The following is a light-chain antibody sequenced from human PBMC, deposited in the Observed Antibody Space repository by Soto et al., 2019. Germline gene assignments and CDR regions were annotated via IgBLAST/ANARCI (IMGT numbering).Light chain of an antibody. V-gene: IGKV1-8*01. CDR2: AAS. CDR1: QNVSSY. J-gene: IGKJ1*01. CDR3: QQYYNSPPWT. Sequence: AIRTTQSPSSFSASTGDRVTIACRASQNVSSYLAWYQQKPGKAPRLLIYAASTLQSGVPSRFSGSGSGTEFTLTISCLQSEDFATYYCQQYYNSPPWTFGPGTKVEIK.